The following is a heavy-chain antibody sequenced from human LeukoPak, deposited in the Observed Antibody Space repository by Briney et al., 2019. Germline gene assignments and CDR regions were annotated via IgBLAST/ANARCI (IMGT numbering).Heavy chain of an antibody. J-gene: IGHJ3*02. V-gene: IGHV3-30*18. CDR3: AKDQVSAVPI. Sequence: PGGSLRLSCAASGFTFSSYGMHWVRQAPGKGLEWVAVISYDGSNKYYADSVKGRFTISRDNSKNTLYLQMNSLRAEDTAVYYCAKDQVSAVPIWGQGTMVTVSS. CDR1: GFTFSSYG. CDR2: ISYDGSNK.